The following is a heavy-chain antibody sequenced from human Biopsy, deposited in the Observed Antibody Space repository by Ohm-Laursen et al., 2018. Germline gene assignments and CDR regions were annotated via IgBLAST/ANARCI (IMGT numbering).Heavy chain of an antibody. Sequence: GSLRLSCAASGFTFSSYAMSWVRQAPGKGLERVSAITSSGDTTYYSDSVKGRFTISRDSSKNTLHLQMSSLRAEDTAVYYCAKDQGYYYDRSVYYYFDYWGQGTLVTVSS. V-gene: IGHV3-23*01. J-gene: IGHJ4*02. CDR1: GFTFSSYA. D-gene: IGHD3-22*01. CDR3: AKDQGYYYDRSVYYYFDY. CDR2: ITSSGDTT.